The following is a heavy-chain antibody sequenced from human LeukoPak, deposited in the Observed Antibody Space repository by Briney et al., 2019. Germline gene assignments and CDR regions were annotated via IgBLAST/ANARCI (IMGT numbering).Heavy chain of an antibody. D-gene: IGHD3-22*01. V-gene: IGHV3-7*03. CDR3: ARGEEIHYYDSSGYFRWFDP. Sequence: PGGSLRLSCEGTGFSFGIYWMSWVRQAPGKGLEWVANINEDGSEKYYVDSVKGRFTISRDNSKNTLYLQMNSLRAEDTAVYYCARGEEIHYYDSSGYFRWFDPWGQGTLVTVSS. J-gene: IGHJ5*02. CDR2: INEDGSEK. CDR1: GFSFGIYW.